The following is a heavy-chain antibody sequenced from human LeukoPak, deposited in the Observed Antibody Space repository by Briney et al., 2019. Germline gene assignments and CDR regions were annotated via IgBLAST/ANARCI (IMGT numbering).Heavy chain of an antibody. J-gene: IGHJ4*02. CDR3: VRDPVGNYGSGTYPPS. D-gene: IGHD3-10*01. CDR1: GFTFRNYW. CDR2: IKQDGSEK. Sequence: GGSLRLSCAASGFTFRNYWVSWVRQAPGKGLEWVANIKQDGSEKYYVDSVKGRFTISRDNAKNTVYLQMNSLRAEDTASYYCVRDPVGNYGSGTYPPSWGQGTLVTVSS. V-gene: IGHV3-7*01.